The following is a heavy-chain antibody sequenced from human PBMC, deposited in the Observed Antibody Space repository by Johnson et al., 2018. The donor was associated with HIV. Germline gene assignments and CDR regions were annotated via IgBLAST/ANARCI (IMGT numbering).Heavy chain of an antibody. CDR1: GFTFRTYA. V-gene: IGHV3-30*02. CDR2: IRYDGSNK. Sequence: QVQLVESGGGVVQPGRSLRLSCAVSGFTFRTYAMHWVRQAPGKGLEWVAFIRYDGSNKYYADSVKGRFTISRDNSKNTLYLQMNSLRAEDTAVYYCAKGLKLGSGDDAFDIWGQGTMVTVSS. J-gene: IGHJ3*02. D-gene: IGHD7-27*01. CDR3: AKGLKLGSGDDAFDI.